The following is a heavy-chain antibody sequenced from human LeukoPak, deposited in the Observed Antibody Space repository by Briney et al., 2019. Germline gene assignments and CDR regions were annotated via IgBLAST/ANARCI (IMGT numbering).Heavy chain of an antibody. V-gene: IGHV3-33*01. CDR2: IWYDGSNK. J-gene: IGHJ3*02. CDR3: ARDPPGYRQWPDAFDI. D-gene: IGHD3-9*01. CDR1: GFTFSSYG. Sequence: GGSLRLSCAASGFTFSSYGMHWVRQAPGKGLEWVAVIWYDGSNKYYADSVKGRFTISRDNSKNTLYLQMNSLRAEDTAVYYCARDPPGYRQWPDAFDIWGQGTMVTVSS.